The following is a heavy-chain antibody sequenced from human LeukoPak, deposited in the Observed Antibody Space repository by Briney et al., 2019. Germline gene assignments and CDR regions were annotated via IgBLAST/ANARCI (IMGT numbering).Heavy chain of an antibody. CDR2: IYYSGST. J-gene: IGHJ4*02. Sequence: PSETLFLTCTVSGGSISSYYWSWIRQPPGKGLEWIGYIYYSGSTNYNPSLKSRVTISVDTSKNQFSLKLSSVTAADTAVYYCARVGSSWYHDYWGQGTLVTVSS. CDR1: GGSISSYY. V-gene: IGHV4-59*08. CDR3: ARVGSSWYHDY. D-gene: IGHD6-13*01.